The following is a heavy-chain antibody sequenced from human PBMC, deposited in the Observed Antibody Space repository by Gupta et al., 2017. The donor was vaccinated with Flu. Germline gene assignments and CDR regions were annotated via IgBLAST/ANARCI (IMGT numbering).Heavy chain of an antibody. V-gene: IGHV3-33*01. Sequence: GKGLEWVAVIWYDGSNKYYADSVKGRFTISRDNSKNTLYLQMNSLRAEDTAVYYCARDLFVVVPAAWRWFDPWGQGTLVTVSS. D-gene: IGHD2-2*01. CDR2: IWYDGSNK. CDR3: ARDLFVVVPAAWRWFDP. J-gene: IGHJ5*02.